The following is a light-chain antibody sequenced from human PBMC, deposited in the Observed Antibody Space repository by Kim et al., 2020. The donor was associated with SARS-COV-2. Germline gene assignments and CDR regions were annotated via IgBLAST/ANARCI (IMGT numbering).Light chain of an antibody. V-gene: IGLV3-19*01. CDR1: SLRTYF. Sequence: ALEQTVRITCKGDSLRTYFAVWYQRKPGQAPVLVIYGKDNRPSGIPDRFSGSSSGDSASLTITGAQAEDEADYYCNSRDSSDNPVVFGGGTQLTVL. CDR2: GKD. CDR3: NSRDSSDNPVV. J-gene: IGLJ2*01.